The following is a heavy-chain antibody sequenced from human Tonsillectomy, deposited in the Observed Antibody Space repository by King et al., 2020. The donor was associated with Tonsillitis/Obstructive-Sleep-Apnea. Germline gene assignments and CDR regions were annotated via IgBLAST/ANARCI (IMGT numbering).Heavy chain of an antibody. Sequence: QLQESGPGLVKPSETLSLTCTVSGGSISSYYWSWIRQTPGKGLEWIGYIYYSGSTNYNPSLKSRVTISVDKSKNQFPLKLSSVTAADTAVYYCARVRGVWFGELSKYYFDYWGQGTLVTVSS. J-gene: IGHJ4*02. CDR3: ARVRGVWFGELSKYYFDY. D-gene: IGHD3-10*01. CDR2: IYYSGST. V-gene: IGHV4-59*12. CDR1: GGSISSYY.